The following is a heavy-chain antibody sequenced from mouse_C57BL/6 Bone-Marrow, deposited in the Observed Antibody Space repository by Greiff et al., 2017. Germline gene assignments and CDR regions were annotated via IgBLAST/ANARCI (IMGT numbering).Heavy chain of an antibody. CDR3: AREGTTVVA. J-gene: IGHJ4*01. V-gene: IGHV1-59*01. Sequence: VQLQQPGAELVRPGTSVKLSCKASGYTFTSYWMHWVKQRPGQGLEWIGVIDPSDSYTNYNQKFKGKATLTVDTSSSTAYMQLSSLTSEDSAVYYCAREGTTVVAWGQGTSVTVSS. CDR1: GYTFTSYW. CDR2: IDPSDSYT. D-gene: IGHD1-1*01.